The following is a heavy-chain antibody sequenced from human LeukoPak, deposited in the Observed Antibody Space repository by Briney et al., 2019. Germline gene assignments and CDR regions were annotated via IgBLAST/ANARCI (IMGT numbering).Heavy chain of an antibody. CDR2: INSDGSST. CDR1: GFTFSSYW. CDR3: AREPAXTVTTDX. Sequence: GGSLRLACAASGFTFSSYWMHWVRQAPGKGLVWVSRINSDGSSTSYADSVKGRFTISRDNAKNTLYLQMNSLRADDTAVYYCAREPAXTVTTDXWGQGXLVTV. V-gene: IGHV3-74*01. D-gene: IGHD4-17*01. J-gene: IGHJ4*02.